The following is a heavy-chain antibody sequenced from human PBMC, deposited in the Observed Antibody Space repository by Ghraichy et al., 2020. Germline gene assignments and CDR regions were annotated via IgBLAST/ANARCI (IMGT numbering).Heavy chain of an antibody. Sequence: GGSLRLSCAASGFIFSHYGMHWVRQAPGKGLEWVAVIWYDGSNKYYADSVKGRFTISRDNSKNTLYLQMNSLRAEDTAVYYCARSGSSSWYRDYWGQGTLVTVSS. V-gene: IGHV3-33*01. CDR3: ARSGSSSWYRDY. D-gene: IGHD6-13*01. CDR2: IWYDGSNK. J-gene: IGHJ4*02. CDR1: GFIFSHYG.